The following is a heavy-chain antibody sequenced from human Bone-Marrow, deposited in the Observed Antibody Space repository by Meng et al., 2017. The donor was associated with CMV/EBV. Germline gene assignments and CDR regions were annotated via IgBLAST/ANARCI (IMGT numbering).Heavy chain of an antibody. D-gene: IGHD1-26*01. CDR3: ARGHGDGVSGFSYYYYGMDV. CDR1: GITSSSYW. Sequence: GESLKISCAASGITSSSYWMSWVRQAPGKGLEWVANIKQDGSEKYYVDSVKGRFTISRDNAKNSQYVQMNSLRAEDTAVYYCARGHGDGVSGFSYYYYGMDVWGQGTTVTVS. CDR2: IKQDGSEK. V-gene: IGHV3-7*04. J-gene: IGHJ6*02.